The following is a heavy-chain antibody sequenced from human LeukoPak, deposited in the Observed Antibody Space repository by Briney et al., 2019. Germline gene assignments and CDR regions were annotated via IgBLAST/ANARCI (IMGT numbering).Heavy chain of an antibody. Sequence: GGSLRLSCAASGFTFSRFPMPWVRQAPGKGLEWVALISSDGSDKKYADSVKGRFTMSRDNSMNTLYLQMHSLRVEDTAVYYCARDYPADHWGQGTLVTVSS. J-gene: IGHJ4*02. CDR1: GFTFSRFP. CDR2: ISSDGSDK. V-gene: IGHV3-30-3*01. CDR3: ARDYPADH.